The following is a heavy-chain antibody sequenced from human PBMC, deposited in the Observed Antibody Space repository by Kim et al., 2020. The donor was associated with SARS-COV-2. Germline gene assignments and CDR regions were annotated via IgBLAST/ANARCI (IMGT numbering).Heavy chain of an antibody. J-gene: IGHJ4*02. V-gene: IGHV3-74*01. CDR3: ASVRAPTLNC. D-gene: IGHD1-26*01. CDR1: EFTFSNYW. Sequence: GGSLRLSCAGSEFTFSNYWMHWVRQAPGKGLVWVSRINSDGSITTYADSVKGRFTISRDNAKKTLYLQMNSLRAEDTAVYYCASVRAPTLNCWGQGTLVTVSS. CDR2: INSDGSIT.